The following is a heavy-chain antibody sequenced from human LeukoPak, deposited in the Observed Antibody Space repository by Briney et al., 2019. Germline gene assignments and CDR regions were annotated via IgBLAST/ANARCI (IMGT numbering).Heavy chain of an antibody. CDR1: GFTFSSYN. CDR2: ISSSSTAI. J-gene: IGHJ4*02. Sequence: PGGSLGLSCAASGFTFSSYNMNWVRQAPGKGLEWVSYISSSSTAIYYADSVKGRFTISRDNAKNSLYLQMNSLRAEDTAVYYCAKPGYWGQGTLVTVSS. CDR3: AKPGY. V-gene: IGHV3-48*04.